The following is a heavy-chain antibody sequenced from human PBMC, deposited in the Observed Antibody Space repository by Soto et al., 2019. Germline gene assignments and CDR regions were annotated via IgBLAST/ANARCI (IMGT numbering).Heavy chain of an antibody. D-gene: IGHD1-7*01. V-gene: IGHV4-39*01. Sequence: SETLSLTCTVSGSSISSSSYYWGWIRQPPGKGLEWIGSIYYSGSTYYNPSLKSRVTISVDTSKNQFSLKLSSVTAADTAVYYCARRITGTTYDYWGQGTLVTVSS. CDR3: ARRITGTTYDY. CDR1: GSSISSSSYY. CDR2: IYYSGST. J-gene: IGHJ4*02.